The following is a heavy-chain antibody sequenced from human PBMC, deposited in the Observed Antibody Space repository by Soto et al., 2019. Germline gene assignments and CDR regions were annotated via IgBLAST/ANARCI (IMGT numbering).Heavy chain of an antibody. V-gene: IGHV3-7*01. J-gene: IGHJ6*03. CDR2: IKQDGSEK. CDR1: GFTFSSYW. Sequence: GGSLRLSCAASGFTFSSYWMSWVRQAPGEGLEWVANIKQDGSEKYYVDSVKGRFTISRDNAKNSLYLQMNSLRAEDTAVYYCARSDYSNLRVYYYYYMDVWGKGTTVTVSS. D-gene: IGHD4-4*01. CDR3: ARSDYSNLRVYYYYYMDV.